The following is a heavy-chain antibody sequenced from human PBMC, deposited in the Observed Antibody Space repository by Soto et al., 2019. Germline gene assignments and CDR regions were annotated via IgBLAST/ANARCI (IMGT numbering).Heavy chain of an antibody. V-gene: IGHV3-23*01. D-gene: IGHD3-3*01. CDR1: GFTFSSYA. Sequence: GGSLRLSCAASGFTFSSYAMSWVRQAPGKGLEWVSAISGSGGSTYYADSVKGRFTISRDNSKNTLYLQMNSLRAEDTAVYYCAKDIGDFWSGYYSSDYWGQGTLVTVSS. CDR2: ISGSGGST. CDR3: AKDIGDFWSGYYSSDY. J-gene: IGHJ4*02.